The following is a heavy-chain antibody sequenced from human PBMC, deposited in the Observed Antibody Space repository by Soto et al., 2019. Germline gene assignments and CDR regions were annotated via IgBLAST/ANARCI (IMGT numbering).Heavy chain of an antibody. V-gene: IGHV1-2*02. CDR2: INPKSGGT. CDR3: TRGSLGRPYYFDF. D-gene: IGHD3-16*01. CDR1: GYTFTGYY. Sequence: GASVKVSCKASGYTFTGYYLHWVRQAPGQGLEWMGWINPKSGGTKYAQNFQGRVTMTRDTSISTAYMDLSRLRSDDTAVYYCTRGSLGRPYYFDFWGQGTLVTVSS. J-gene: IGHJ4*02.